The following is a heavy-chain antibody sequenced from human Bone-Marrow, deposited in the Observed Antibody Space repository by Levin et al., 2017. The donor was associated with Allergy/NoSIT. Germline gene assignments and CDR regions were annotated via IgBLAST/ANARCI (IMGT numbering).Heavy chain of an antibody. D-gene: IGHD3-3*01. Sequence: RGESLKISCAASGFTFVNAWMNWVRQTPGKGLEWVGRIRSKADGGTADYAAPVQGRFIISRDDSENTVYLQMTSLKTEDTAVYHCATAPGYYATSPFDYWGQGALVTVSS. CDR2: IRSKADGGTA. V-gene: IGHV3-15*07. CDR1: GFTFVNAW. CDR3: ATAPGYYATSPFDY. J-gene: IGHJ4*02.